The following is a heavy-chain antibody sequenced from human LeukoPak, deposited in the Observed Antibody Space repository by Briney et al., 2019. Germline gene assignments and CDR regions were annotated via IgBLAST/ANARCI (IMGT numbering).Heavy chain of an antibody. V-gene: IGHV3-23*01. J-gene: IGHJ4*02. CDR3: AKESPYAAKGTSRVYYFDS. D-gene: IGHD6-25*01. CDR2: IKSSGDRK. CDR1: GFTFNTYA. Sequence: GGSLRLSREDSGFTFNTYALSWVRQAPGKGLEWVSAIKSSGDRKNYTNSETVRFTRSRDNSQNTVYLEMNSVRGKEPAVYYCAKESPYAAKGTSRVYYFDSWGQGTLVTV.